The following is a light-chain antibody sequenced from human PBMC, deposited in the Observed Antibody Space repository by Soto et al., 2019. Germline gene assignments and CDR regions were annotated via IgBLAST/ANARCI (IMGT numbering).Light chain of an antibody. CDR2: AAS. V-gene: IGKV1-39*01. J-gene: IGKJ1*01. CDR1: QSISNY. Sequence: DIQMTQSPSSLSASVGDRVTITCRASQSISNYLNWYQQKPGKAPNLLIYAASSLQSVVPSRFSGSGSGTDFTLTISSLQPEDFATYYCQQSYSSPPAFGQGTKVEIK. CDR3: QQSYSSPPA.